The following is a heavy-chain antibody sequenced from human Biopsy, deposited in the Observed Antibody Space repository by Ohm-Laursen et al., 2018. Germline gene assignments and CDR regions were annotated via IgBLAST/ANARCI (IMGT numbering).Heavy chain of an antibody. V-gene: IGHV3-48*03. Sequence: GSLRLSCTASGFTFSSYEMNWVRQAPGKGLEWVSYISSSGSTIYYADSVKGRFTISRDNAKNSLYLQMNSLRAEDTAVYYCAKPADSYGSEFYFDCWGQGTLVTVSS. CDR2: ISSSGSTI. CDR3: AKPADSYGSEFYFDC. CDR1: GFTFSSYE. D-gene: IGHD1-14*01. J-gene: IGHJ4*02.